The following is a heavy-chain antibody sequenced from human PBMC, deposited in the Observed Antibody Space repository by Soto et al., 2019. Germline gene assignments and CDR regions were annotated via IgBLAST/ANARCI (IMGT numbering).Heavy chain of an antibody. CDR3: ARGIDGYNYRCYFDY. J-gene: IGHJ4*02. CDR2: LIPIVVTA. CDR1: ARTFSSYA. V-gene: IGHV1-69*06. Sequence: KVSCKTSARTFSSYAISLVRQAPGQGLEWMRELIPIVVTANYPQKFQGRVTITADNSTSTDYMEMSSLRYEDKAVYYCARGIDGYNYRCYFDYWGQGTLVTVS. D-gene: IGHD5-12*01.